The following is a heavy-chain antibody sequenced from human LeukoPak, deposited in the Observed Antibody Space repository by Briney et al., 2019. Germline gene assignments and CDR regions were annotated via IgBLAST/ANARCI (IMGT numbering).Heavy chain of an antibody. CDR1: GFTFSNAW. J-gene: IGHJ3*02. CDR3: TTCKNYDILTGYSCAFDI. Sequence: GGSLRLSCAASGFTFSNAWMSWVRQAPGKGLEWVGRIKSKTDGGTTDYAAPVKGRFTISRDDSKNTLYLQMNSLKTEDTAVYYCTTCKNYDILTGYSCAFDIWGQGTMVTVSS. CDR2: IKSKTDGGTT. D-gene: IGHD3-9*01. V-gene: IGHV3-15*01.